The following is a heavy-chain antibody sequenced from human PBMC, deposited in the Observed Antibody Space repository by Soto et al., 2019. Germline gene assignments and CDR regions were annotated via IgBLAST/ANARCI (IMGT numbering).Heavy chain of an antibody. V-gene: IGHV3-33*01. D-gene: IGHD5-18*01. CDR3: AREIDAAMGGGFDC. Sequence: GGSLRLSCAASGFTFSSFGMHWVRQAPGKGLEWVAVIWYDGSNKKYADSVKGRFTVSRDNSKNTLYLQMNSLRAEDTAVFYCAREIDAAMGGGFDCWGQGTLVTVSS. CDR1: GFTFSSFG. CDR2: IWYDGSNK. J-gene: IGHJ4*02.